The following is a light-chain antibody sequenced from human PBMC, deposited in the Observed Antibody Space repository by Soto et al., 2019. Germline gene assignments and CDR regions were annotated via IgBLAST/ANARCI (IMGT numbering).Light chain of an antibody. CDR1: QGISSE. J-gene: IGKJ5*01. CDR3: QHVHSYPIT. V-gene: IGKV1-8*01. Sequence: AIRITQSTSGLPACPRDRVTITCRARQGISSELGWYPQKPGKAPNLLIYSASTLQSGVPSRFSGSGSGTDFTLTISSLQPEDFATYYCQHVHSYPITFGQGTRLEI. CDR2: SAS.